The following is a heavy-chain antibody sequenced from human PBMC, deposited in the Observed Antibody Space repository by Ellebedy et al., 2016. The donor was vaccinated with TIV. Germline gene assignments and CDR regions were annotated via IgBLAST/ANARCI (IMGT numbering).Heavy chain of an antibody. J-gene: IGHJ5*02. Sequence: ASVKVSCKASGYTFTGYYMHWVRQAPGQGLEWMGWINPNSGGTNYAQKFQGRVTMTRDTSISTAYMELSSLRSEDTAVYYCARGYSSSWYRNWFDPWGQGTLVTVSS. CDR2: INPNSGGT. D-gene: IGHD6-13*01. CDR1: GYTFTGYY. V-gene: IGHV1-2*02. CDR3: ARGYSSSWYRNWFDP.